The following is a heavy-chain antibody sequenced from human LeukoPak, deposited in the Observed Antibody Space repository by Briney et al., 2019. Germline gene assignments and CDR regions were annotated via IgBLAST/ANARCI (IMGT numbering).Heavy chain of an antibody. CDR3: ARIEAVTRGYNHAYYFDY. J-gene: IGHJ4*02. Sequence: SETLSLTCTVSGGSISSSSYYWGWIRQPPGKGLEWIGSIYYSGSTYYNLSLKSRVTISVDTSKKQFSLKLRTATAADTAVYYCARIEAVTRGYNHAYYFDYWGQGTLVTVSS. CDR2: IYYSGST. D-gene: IGHD5-18*01. CDR1: GGSISSSSYY. V-gene: IGHV4-39*01.